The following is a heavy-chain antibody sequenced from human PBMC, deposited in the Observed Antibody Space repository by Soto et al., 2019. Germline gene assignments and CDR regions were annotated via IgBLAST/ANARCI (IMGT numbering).Heavy chain of an antibody. D-gene: IGHD3-9*01. Sequence: GASVKVSCKASGYTFTGYYMHWVRQAPGQGLEWMGWINPNSGGTNYAQKFQGWVTMTRDTSISTAYMELSRLRSDDTAVYYCARAREGLRYFDWPTNWFDPWGQGTLVTVSS. V-gene: IGHV1-2*04. CDR2: INPNSGGT. CDR1: GYTFTGYY. CDR3: ARAREGLRYFDWPTNWFDP. J-gene: IGHJ5*02.